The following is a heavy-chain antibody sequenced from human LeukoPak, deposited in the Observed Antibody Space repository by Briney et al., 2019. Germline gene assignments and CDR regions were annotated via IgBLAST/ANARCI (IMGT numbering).Heavy chain of an antibody. J-gene: IGHJ4*02. D-gene: IGHD6-19*01. V-gene: IGHV3-48*03. Sequence: GGSLRLSCAASGFTFSNYEMSWVRQAPGKGLEWVSYISGSGSTIYYADSVKGRFTISRDNAKNSLYLKMNSLRAEDTAVYYCARGGIAVAEFYFDYWGQGTLVTVSS. CDR3: ARGGIAVAEFYFDY. CDR1: GFTFSNYE. CDR2: ISGSGSTI.